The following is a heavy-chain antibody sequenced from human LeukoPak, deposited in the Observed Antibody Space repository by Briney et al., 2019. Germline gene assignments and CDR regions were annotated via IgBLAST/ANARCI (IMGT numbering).Heavy chain of an antibody. Sequence: SETLSLTCTVSGVSINNHYWSWIRQTPGKGLEWIGYIYSTGSTNYNSFFKSRVTMSIDRSENQFSLNLRSVTAADTAVYYCVRYLRDSGTYMFDYWGQGALVTVSS. CDR2: IYSTGST. CDR3: VRYLRDSGTYMFDY. J-gene: IGHJ4*02. V-gene: IGHV4-59*11. CDR1: GVSINNHY. D-gene: IGHD1-1*01.